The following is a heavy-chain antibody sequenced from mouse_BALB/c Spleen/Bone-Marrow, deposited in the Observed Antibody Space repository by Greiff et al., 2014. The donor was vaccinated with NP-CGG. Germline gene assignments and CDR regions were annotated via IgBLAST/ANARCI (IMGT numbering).Heavy chain of an antibody. CDR1: GYTFTSYY. CDR2: INPSNGGT. D-gene: IGHD1-2*01. V-gene: IGHV1S81*02. Sequence: QVQLKESGAELVKPGASVKLSCKASGYTFTSYYMYWVKRRPGQGLEWIGEINPSNGGTNFNEKFKSKATLTVDKSSSTAYMQFSSLTFEDSAIYYCTRPYYGYVGYAYWGQGTQVTVSA. CDR3: TRPYYGYVGYAY. J-gene: IGHJ3*01.